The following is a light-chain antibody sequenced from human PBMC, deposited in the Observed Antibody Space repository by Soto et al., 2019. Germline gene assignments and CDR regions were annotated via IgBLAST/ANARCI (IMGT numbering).Light chain of an antibody. CDR2: TAS. Sequence: DIQMTQSPSSLSASVGDRVTITCRASQRIMTYLNWYQQHPGEAPKLLIYTASTLHSGVPSRFSGSGSGTDFTLTINNLQHEDFATYYCQQSFSAPRTFEQGTKVDIK. J-gene: IGKJ1*01. V-gene: IGKV1-39*01. CDR3: QQSFSAPRT. CDR1: QRIMTY.